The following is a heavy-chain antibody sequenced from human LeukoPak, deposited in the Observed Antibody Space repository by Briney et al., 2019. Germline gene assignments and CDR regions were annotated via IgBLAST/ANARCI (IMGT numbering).Heavy chain of an antibody. CDR1: GGSISSYD. CDR2: IYYSGST. CDR3: ARARHGGARYWYFDL. Sequence: SETLSLTCTVSGGSISSYDWSWIRQPPGKGLEWIGYIYYSGSTNYNPSLKRRVTISVDTSQNPLSLKLSSVTAADTAVYYCARARHGGARYWYFDLWGRGTLVTVSS. J-gene: IGHJ2*01. V-gene: IGHV4-59*01. D-gene: IGHD2-21*01.